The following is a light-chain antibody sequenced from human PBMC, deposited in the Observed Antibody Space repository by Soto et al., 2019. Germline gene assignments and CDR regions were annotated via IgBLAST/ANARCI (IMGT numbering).Light chain of an antibody. CDR3: QQYYSYPRT. CDR2: AAS. V-gene: IGKV1-8*01. J-gene: IGKJ1*01. CDR1: QGISSY. Sequence: AIRMTQSPSSLSASTGDRVTITCRASQGISSYLAWYQQKPGKAPKLLIYAASTLQSGVPSRFSGSGSGTDFTLTISCLQSEDFATYYCQQYYSYPRTFGQRTQVEIK.